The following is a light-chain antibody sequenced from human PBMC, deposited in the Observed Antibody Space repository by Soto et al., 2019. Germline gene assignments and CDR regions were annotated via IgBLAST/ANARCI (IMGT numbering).Light chain of an antibody. Sequence: EIVLTQSPGTLSLSPGQRATLSCRASESISRDYLAWYQQRLGQAPRLLIYGASSGATGIPDRFSGSGSGTDFTLTISSLEPEDFAVYYCQQRSNWAITFGQGTRLEIK. V-gene: IGKV3D-20*02. CDR3: QQRSNWAIT. CDR1: ESISRDY. CDR2: GAS. J-gene: IGKJ5*01.